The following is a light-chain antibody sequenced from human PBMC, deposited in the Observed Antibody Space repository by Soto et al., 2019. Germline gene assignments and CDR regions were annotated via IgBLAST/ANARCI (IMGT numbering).Light chain of an antibody. Sequence: QSVLTQPPSASGTPGQRVTISCSGSSSNIGSNTVNWYQQLPGTAPKLLIYSNNQRPSGVPDRFSGSKSGTSASLAISGLQSEDEADYYCAARDDSLNGVDFGGGTKLTVL. J-gene: IGLJ2*01. CDR1: SSNIGSNT. V-gene: IGLV1-44*01. CDR3: AARDDSLNGVD. CDR2: SNN.